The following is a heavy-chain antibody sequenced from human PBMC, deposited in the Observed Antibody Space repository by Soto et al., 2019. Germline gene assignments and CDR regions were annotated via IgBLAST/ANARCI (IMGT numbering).Heavy chain of an antibody. Sequence: GGSLRLSCAASGFTFSSYGMHWVRQAPGKGLEWVAVISYDGSNKYYADSVKGRFTISRDNSKNTLYLQMNSLRAEDTAVYYCAIGLHLGELSFSWGQGTLVTVSS. CDR2: ISYDGSNK. D-gene: IGHD3-16*02. CDR3: AIGLHLGELSFS. V-gene: IGHV3-30*03. J-gene: IGHJ4*02. CDR1: GFTFSSYG.